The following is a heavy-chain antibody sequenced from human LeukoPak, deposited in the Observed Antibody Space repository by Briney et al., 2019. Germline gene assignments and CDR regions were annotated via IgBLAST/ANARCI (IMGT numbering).Heavy chain of an antibody. CDR3: AKDGIWDCSSTSCLFDY. V-gene: IGHV3-23*01. J-gene: IGHJ4*02. Sequence: GGSLRLSCAASGFTFSSYAMSWVRQAPGKGLEWVSAISGSGGSTYYADSVKGRFTISRDNSKNTLYLRMNSLRAEDTAVYYCAKDGIWDCSSTSCLFDYWGQGTLVTVSS. D-gene: IGHD2-2*01. CDR2: ISGSGGST. CDR1: GFTFSSYA.